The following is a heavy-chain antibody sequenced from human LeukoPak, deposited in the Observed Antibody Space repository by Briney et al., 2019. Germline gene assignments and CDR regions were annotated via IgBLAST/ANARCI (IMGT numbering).Heavy chain of an antibody. Sequence: PSETLSLTCTVSGGSISSGGYFWSWVRQHPGKGLEWIAHIDNAGTTHDNPSLRGRVAMSLDTSASQFSLSLSSVTAADTALYFCARATHYSATTGGPYMDVWGQGTTVTVSS. CDR3: ARATHYSATTGGPYMDV. D-gene: IGHD1-26*01. CDR1: GGSISSGGYF. CDR2: IDNAGTT. J-gene: IGHJ6*03. V-gene: IGHV4-31*03.